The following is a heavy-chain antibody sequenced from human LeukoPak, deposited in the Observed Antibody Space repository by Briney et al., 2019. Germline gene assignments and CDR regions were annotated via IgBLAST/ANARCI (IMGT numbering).Heavy chain of an antibody. CDR3: AISGFLKWFDI. V-gene: IGHV3-53*01. CDR1: GFIVSRKY. D-gene: IGHD3-3*01. J-gene: IGHJ3*02. Sequence: PGGSLRLSCATSGFIVSRKYMSWVRQAPGKGLEWVSVIYSGGNTYYAESVKGRFIVSRDNPENTLYLQMNTLRAEDTAVYYCAISGFLKWFDIWGQGTLVTVSS. CDR2: IYSGGNT.